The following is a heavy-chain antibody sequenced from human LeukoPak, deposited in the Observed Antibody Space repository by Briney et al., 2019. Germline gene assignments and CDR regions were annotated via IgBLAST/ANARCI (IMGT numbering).Heavy chain of an antibody. D-gene: IGHD2-15*01. CDR1: GYSISSGYY. Sequence: PSETLSLTCTVSGYSISSGYYWGWIRLPPGKGLGWIGIINHSGSTFCNTSLKSRVTISVDTSTNQFSLQLRSVTAADTALYYCARVGYCSGGSCLNWFDPWGRGTLVTVSS. J-gene: IGHJ5*02. CDR2: INHSGST. V-gene: IGHV4-38-2*02. CDR3: ARVGYCSGGSCLNWFDP.